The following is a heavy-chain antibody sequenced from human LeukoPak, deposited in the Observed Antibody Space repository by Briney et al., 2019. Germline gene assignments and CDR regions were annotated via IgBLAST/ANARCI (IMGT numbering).Heavy chain of an antibody. CDR2: ISSRGTPI. CDR3: AREYVHCGGDCLDY. D-gene: IGHD2-21*02. J-gene: IGHJ4*02. Sequence: GGSLRLSCAASGFTFSSYAMSWVRQAPGKGLEWVSYISSRGTPIYYADSVRGRFTISRDNAKNSLYLQMDSLRAEDTAVYYCAREYVHCGGDCLDYWGQGTLVTVSS. V-gene: IGHV3-48*03. CDR1: GFTFSSYA.